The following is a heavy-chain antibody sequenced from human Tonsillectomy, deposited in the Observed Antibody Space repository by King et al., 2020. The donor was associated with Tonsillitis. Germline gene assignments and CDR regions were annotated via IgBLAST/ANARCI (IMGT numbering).Heavy chain of an antibody. D-gene: IGHD1-7*01. CDR2: IKQDGSEK. V-gene: IGHV3-7*01. CDR3: ARVPWNYTVDH. CDR1: GFTFSSYL. Sequence: VQLVESGGGLVQPGGSLRLSCAASGFTFSSYLMSWVRQAPGKGVEWVANIKQDGSEKNYVDSVKGRFTISRDNAKNSLYLQMNSLRAEDTAVYYCARVPWNYTVDHWGQGTLVTVSS. J-gene: IGHJ4*02.